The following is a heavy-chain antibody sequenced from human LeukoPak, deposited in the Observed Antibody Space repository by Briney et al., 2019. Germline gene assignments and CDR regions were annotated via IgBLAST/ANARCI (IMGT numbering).Heavy chain of an antibody. J-gene: IGHJ4*02. Sequence: GGSLRLSCAASGFTFSSYAMHWVRQAPGKGLEWVAVISYDGSNKYYADSVKGRFTISRDNSTNTLYLQMNSLRAEDTAVYYCATHVDTATSPLSDYWGQGTLVTVSS. CDR3: ATHVDTATSPLSDY. V-gene: IGHV3-30-3*01. CDR2: ISYDGSNK. D-gene: IGHD5-18*01. CDR1: GFTFSSYA.